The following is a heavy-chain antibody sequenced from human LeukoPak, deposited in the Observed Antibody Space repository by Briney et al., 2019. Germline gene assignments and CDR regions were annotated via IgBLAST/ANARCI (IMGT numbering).Heavy chain of an antibody. J-gene: IGHJ4*02. Sequence: SETLSLTCTVSGGSISNYYWSWIRQPAGKGLEWIGRFYSGGSADYNPPLKSRVTMSVDTSKNQFSLKLSSVTAADTAVYYCARVYSGYDLPGSLANYYFDYWGQGTLVTVSS. D-gene: IGHD5-12*01. CDR1: GGSISNYY. V-gene: IGHV4-4*07. CDR2: FYSGGSA. CDR3: ARVYSGYDLPGSLANYYFDY.